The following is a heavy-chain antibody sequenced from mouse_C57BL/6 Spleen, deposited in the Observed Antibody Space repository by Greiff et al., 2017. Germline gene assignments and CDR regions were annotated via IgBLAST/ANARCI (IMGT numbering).Heavy chain of an antibody. J-gene: IGHJ4*01. V-gene: IGHV1-59*01. D-gene: IGHD1-1*01. Sequence: QVQLQQPGAELVRPGTSVKLSCKASGYTFTSYWMHWVKQRPGQGLEWIGVIDPSDSYTNYNQKFKGKATLTVDTSSSTAYMQLSSLTSEDSAVYYCATIPTNAMDYWGQGTSVTVAS. CDR3: ATIPTNAMDY. CDR1: GYTFTSYW. CDR2: IDPSDSYT.